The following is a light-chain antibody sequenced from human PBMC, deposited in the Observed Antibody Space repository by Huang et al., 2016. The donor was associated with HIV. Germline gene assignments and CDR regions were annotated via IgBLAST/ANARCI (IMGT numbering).Light chain of an antibody. CDR2: AAS. V-gene: IGKV1-16*01. J-gene: IGKJ2*01. CDR1: QDINNR. CDR3: QQFDSFPYT. Sequence: DIQMTQSPSSLSTSVGARVTITCRASQDINNRLDWYRQKPGKAPESLIYAASNLQSGGPSRLSGSGYGTYFTLAISSLQPEDFATYYCQQFDSFPYTFGQGTKLDI.